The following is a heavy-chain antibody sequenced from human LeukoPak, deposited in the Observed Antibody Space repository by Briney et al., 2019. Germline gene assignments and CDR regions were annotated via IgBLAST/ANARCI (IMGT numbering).Heavy chain of an antibody. CDR1: GGSISRYY. D-gene: IGHD5-12*01. V-gene: IGHV4-4*07. J-gene: IGHJ4*02. CDR3: ARNLRFGYDAFDY. Sequence: SETLSLTCTVSGGSISRYYWSWIRQPAGKGLEWIGRIYTSGSTNYNPSLKSRVTMSVDTSKSQFSLKLSSVTAADTAVYYCARNLRFGYDAFDYWGQGTLVTVSS. CDR2: IYTSGST.